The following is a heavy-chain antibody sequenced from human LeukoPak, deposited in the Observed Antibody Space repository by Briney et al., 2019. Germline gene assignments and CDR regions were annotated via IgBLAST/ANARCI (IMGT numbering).Heavy chain of an antibody. CDR1: GYTFTSYY. V-gene: IGHV1-46*01. Sequence: ASVKVSCKASGYTFTSYYMHWVRQAPGQGLEWMGIINPSGGSTSYAQKFQGRVTMTRDTSTSTVYVELSSLRSEDTAVYYCARESSAGIAAAGTVYWGQGTLVTVSS. CDR3: ARESSAGIAAAGTVY. J-gene: IGHJ4*02. D-gene: IGHD6-13*01. CDR2: INPSGGST.